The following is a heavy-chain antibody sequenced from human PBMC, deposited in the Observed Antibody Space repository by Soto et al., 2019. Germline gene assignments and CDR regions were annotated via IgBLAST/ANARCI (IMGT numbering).Heavy chain of an antibody. Sequence: TGGSLRLSCAASGFTFSSYAMHWVRQAPGKGLEWVAVISYDGSNKYYADSVKGRFTISRDNSKNTLYLQMNSLRAEDTAVYYCAREKALWVTARWRWFDPWGQGTLVTVSS. CDR3: AREKALWVTARWRWFDP. D-gene: IGHD2-21*02. J-gene: IGHJ5*02. CDR2: ISYDGSNK. V-gene: IGHV3-30-3*01. CDR1: GFTFSSYA.